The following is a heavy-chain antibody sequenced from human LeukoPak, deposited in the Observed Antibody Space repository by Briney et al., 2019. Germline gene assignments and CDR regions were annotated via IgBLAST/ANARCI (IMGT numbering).Heavy chain of an antibody. CDR2: ISTYNGNT. Sequence: GASVKVSCRASGYTFTSYGISWVRQAPGQGLEWMGWISTYNGNTNYAQMLQGRITMTTDTSTSTAYMELRSLRSDDTAVYYCARGKPAYFYGPGSYLASPFDSWGQGTLVTVSS. CDR3: ARGKPAYFYGPGSYLASPFDS. V-gene: IGHV1-18*01. J-gene: IGHJ4*02. D-gene: IGHD3-10*01. CDR1: GYTFTSYG.